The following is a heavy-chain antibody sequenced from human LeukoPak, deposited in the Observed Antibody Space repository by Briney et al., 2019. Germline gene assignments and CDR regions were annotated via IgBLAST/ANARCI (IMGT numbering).Heavy chain of an antibody. CDR1: GGSFSGYY. Sequence: SETLSLTCAVYGGSFSGYYWSWIRQPPGKGLEWIGEINHSGSTNYNPSLKSRVTISVDTSKNQFSLKLSSVTAADTAVYYCARGDSSSWYLYPWGQGTLVTVSS. J-gene: IGHJ5*02. V-gene: IGHV4-34*01. D-gene: IGHD6-13*01. CDR2: INHSGST. CDR3: ARGDSSSWYLYP.